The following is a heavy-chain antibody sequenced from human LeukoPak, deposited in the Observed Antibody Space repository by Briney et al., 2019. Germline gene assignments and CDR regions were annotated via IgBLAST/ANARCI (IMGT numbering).Heavy chain of an antibody. Sequence: ASVKVSCKASGYSFNDYQIHWVRQAPGQGLEWMGWINPNSGGTNYARKFQGRVTMTRDMSISTAYMELSRLRSDDTAVYYCARDYYGSGSYSTDCWGQGTLVTVSS. CDR1: GYSFNDYQ. V-gene: IGHV1-2*02. J-gene: IGHJ4*02. CDR2: INPNSGGT. D-gene: IGHD3-10*01. CDR3: ARDYYGSGSYSTDC.